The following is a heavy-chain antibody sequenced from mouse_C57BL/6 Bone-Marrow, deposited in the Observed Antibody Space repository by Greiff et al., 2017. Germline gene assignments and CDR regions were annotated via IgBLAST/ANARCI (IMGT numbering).Heavy chain of an antibody. CDR1: GYTFTSYW. CDR3: ARRDYGNYYWYFDV. Sequence: VQLQQPGAELVKPGASVKMSCKASGYTFTSYWIAWVKQRPGQGLEWIGDIYPGSGSTNYNEKFKSKATLPVDTSSSTSYMQLSSLTSEDSAVYYCARRDYGNYYWYFDVWGTGTTVTVSS. V-gene: IGHV1-55*01. CDR2: IYPGSGST. D-gene: IGHD2-1*01. J-gene: IGHJ1*03.